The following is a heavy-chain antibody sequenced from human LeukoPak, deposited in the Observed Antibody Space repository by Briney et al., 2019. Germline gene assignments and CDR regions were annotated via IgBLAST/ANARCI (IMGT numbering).Heavy chain of an antibody. D-gene: IGHD3-22*01. V-gene: IGHV3-23*01. CDR2: ISGSDGRT. CDR1: GFTFSGYA. Sequence: GGSLRLSCAASGFTFSGYAMSGVRQAPGKGLEWVSSISGSDGRTNYADSVKGRFTISRDNSKNTLYLQMNSLRAEDTAVYYCAKEDFYESSGYPPFDYWGQGTLVTVSS. CDR3: AKEDFYESSGYPPFDY. J-gene: IGHJ4*02.